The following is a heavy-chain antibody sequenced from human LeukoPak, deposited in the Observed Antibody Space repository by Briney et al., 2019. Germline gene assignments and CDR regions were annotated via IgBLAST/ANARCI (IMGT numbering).Heavy chain of an antibody. CDR1: GYTFTSYG. CDR2: ISAYNGNT. V-gene: IGHV1-18*01. J-gene: IGHJ4*02. D-gene: IGHD3-22*01. CDR3: ARVAEEYYYDSSGYXYYFXX. Sequence: GASVKVSCKASGYTFTSYGISWVRQAPGQGLEWMGWISAYNGNTNYAQKLQGRVTMTTDTSTSTAYMELRSLRSDDTAVYYCARVAEEYYYDSSGYXYYFXXWGQGTLVTVX.